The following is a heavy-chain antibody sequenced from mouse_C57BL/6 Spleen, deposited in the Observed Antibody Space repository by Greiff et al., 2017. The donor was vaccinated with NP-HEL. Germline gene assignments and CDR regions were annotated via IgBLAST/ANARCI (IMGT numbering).Heavy chain of an antibody. D-gene: IGHD1-1*01. CDR1: GYAFSSYW. Sequence: QVQLQQSGAELVKPGASVKLSCKASGYAFSSYWMNWVKQRPGQGLEWIGQIYPGDGDTNYNGKFKGKATLTSAKSSSTAYMQLSSLTSEDSAVYFCAGYALLDYGSSYYFDYWGQGTTLTVSS. CDR2: IYPGDGDT. CDR3: AGYALLDYGSSYYFDY. V-gene: IGHV1-80*01. J-gene: IGHJ2*01.